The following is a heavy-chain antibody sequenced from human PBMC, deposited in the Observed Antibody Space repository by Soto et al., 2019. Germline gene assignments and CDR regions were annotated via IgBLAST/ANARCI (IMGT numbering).Heavy chain of an antibody. Sequence: QITLKESGPTLVKPTQPLTLTCIFSGFSFSADGVGVAWIRQPPGKALEWLALIFWDDDARYSPSLKSRLTITKDTSKNQVVLTMTNMDPVDTATYYCAHAYGGTSWPNDAFDVWGPGTVVTVSS. D-gene: IGHD2-21*01. V-gene: IGHV2-5*02. J-gene: IGHJ3*01. CDR3: AHAYGGTSWPNDAFDV. CDR2: IFWDDDA. CDR1: GFSFSADGVG.